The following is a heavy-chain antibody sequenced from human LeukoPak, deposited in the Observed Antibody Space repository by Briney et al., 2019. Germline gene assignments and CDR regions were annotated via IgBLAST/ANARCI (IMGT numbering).Heavy chain of an antibody. CDR2: ISSSGSTI. Sequence: GGSLRLSCAASGFTFSSAWINWVRQAPGKGLEWVSYISSSGSTIYYADSVKGRFTISRDNAKNSLYLQMNSLRAEDTAVYYCARVIFRGATEGYYYYYGLDVWGQGTTVTVSS. D-gene: IGHD3-10*01. J-gene: IGHJ6*02. V-gene: IGHV3-48*04. CDR1: GFTFSSAW. CDR3: ARVIFRGATEGYYYYYGLDV.